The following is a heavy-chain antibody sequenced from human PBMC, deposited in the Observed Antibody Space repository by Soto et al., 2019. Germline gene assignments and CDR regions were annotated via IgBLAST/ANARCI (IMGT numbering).Heavy chain of an antibody. CDR2: IKSKTDGGTT. D-gene: IGHD1-1*01. CDR1: GFTFSNAW. V-gene: IGHV3-15*01. J-gene: IGHJ4*02. CDR3: TTTGTIDY. Sequence: GGSLRLSCAASGFTFSNAWMTWVRQAPGKGLEWLGRIKSKTDGGTTYYAAPVKGRFTISRDDSKNAVCLQMNSLKTEDTGVYYCTTTGTIDYWGQGALVTVSS.